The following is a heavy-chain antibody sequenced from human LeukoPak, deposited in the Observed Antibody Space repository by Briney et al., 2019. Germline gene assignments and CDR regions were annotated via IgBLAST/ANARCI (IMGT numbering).Heavy chain of an antibody. Sequence: GGSLRLSCAASGFTFSNYAMRWVRQAPGKGLEYVSAMSSNGGSTYYANSVKGRFTMSRDNSKNPLYLQMGSLRAEDMAVYHCARSPHSSGYYFDYWGQGNLVTVSS. CDR3: ARSPHSSGYYFDY. D-gene: IGHD3-22*01. V-gene: IGHV3-64*01. CDR1: GFTFSNYA. CDR2: MSSNGGST. J-gene: IGHJ4*02.